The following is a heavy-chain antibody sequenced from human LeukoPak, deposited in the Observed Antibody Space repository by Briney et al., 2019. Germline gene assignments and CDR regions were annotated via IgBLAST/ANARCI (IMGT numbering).Heavy chain of an antibody. CDR3: ARGSQTTPDY. CDR2: MYYSGST. V-gene: IGHV4-59*01. D-gene: IGHD1-7*01. J-gene: IGHJ4*02. CDR1: GGSLSNYY. Sequence: PSETLSLTCTVSGGSLSNYYWGWIRQPPGKGLEWIGYMYYSGSTSYNPSLKSRVTISVDTSKSRFSLELSSVTAADTAVYYCARGSQTTPDYWGQGTLVTVYS.